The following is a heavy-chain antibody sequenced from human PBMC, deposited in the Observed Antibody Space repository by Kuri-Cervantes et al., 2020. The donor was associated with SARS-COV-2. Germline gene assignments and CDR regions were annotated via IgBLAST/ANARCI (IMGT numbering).Heavy chain of an antibody. D-gene: IGHD3-10*01. Sequence: ESLKISCICSGGSVSSGSHYWSWIRQPPGKGLEWIGYIYYSGSTNYNPSLKSRVTMSVDTSKNQFSLKLNSVTPADTAVHYCARTLDYYGSGTYCFDYWGQGTLVTVSS. CDR1: GGSVSSGSHY. J-gene: IGHJ4*02. CDR3: ARTLDYYGSGTYCFDY. CDR2: IYYSGST. V-gene: IGHV4-61*01.